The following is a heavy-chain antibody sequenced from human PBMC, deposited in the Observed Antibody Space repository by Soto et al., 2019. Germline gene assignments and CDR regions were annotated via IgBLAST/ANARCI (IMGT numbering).Heavy chain of an antibody. CDR3: ARRLTGVGIDY. CDR1: GASISGTNDY. CDR2: IHYKGST. Sequence: SETLSLTCTVSGASISGTNDYWAWIRQPPGEGLEWIGSIHYKGSTYYNPSLKSRVTVSVDTSKNQFSLELSSVTAADTAVYYCARRLTGVGIDYWGRGTLVTVSS. V-gene: IGHV4-39*01. D-gene: IGHD1-20*01. J-gene: IGHJ4*02.